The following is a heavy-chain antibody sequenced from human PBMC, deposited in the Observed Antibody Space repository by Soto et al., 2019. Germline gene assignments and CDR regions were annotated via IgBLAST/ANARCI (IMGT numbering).Heavy chain of an antibody. D-gene: IGHD6-6*01. CDR3: ARVQQLVRNYYYYMDV. CDR2: ISAYNGNT. V-gene: IGHV1-18*01. J-gene: IGHJ6*03. CDR1: GYTFTSYG. Sequence: ASVKVSCKASGYTFTSYGISWVRQAPGQGLEWMGWISAYNGNTNYAQKLQGRVTMTTDTSTSTAYMELRSLRSDDTAVYYCARVQQLVRNYYYYMDVWGKGTTVTVSS.